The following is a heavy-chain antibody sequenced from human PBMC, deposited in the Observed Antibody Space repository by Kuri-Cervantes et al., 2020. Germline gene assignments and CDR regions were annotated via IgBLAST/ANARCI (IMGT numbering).Heavy chain of an antibody. D-gene: IGHD6-13*01. J-gene: IGHJ5*02. Sequence: LRLSCTVSGGSISSGSYYWSWIRQPAGKGLEWIGRIYTSGSTNYNPSLKSRVTISVDTSKNQFSLKLSSVTAADTAVYYCARRETLIPGIAAAGGGGFDPWGQGTLVTVSS. V-gene: IGHV4-61*02. CDR1: GGSISSGSYY. CDR3: ARRETLIPGIAAAGGGGFDP. CDR2: IYTSGST.